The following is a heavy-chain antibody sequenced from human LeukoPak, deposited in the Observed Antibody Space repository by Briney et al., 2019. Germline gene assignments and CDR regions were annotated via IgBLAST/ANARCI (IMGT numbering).Heavy chain of an antibody. CDR1: GFTFDDYA. Sequence: GGSLRLSCAASGFTFDDYAMHWVRQAPGKGLEWVSGISWNSGSIGYADSVKGRFTISRDNAKNSLYLQMNSLRAEDTAVYYCARVPPNTAMNDYWGQGTLVTVSS. CDR3: ARVPPNTAMNDY. J-gene: IGHJ4*02. CDR2: ISWNSGSI. D-gene: IGHD5-18*01. V-gene: IGHV3-9*01.